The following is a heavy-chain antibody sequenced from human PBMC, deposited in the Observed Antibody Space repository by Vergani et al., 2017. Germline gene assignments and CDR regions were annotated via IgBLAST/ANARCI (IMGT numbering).Heavy chain of an antibody. J-gene: IGHJ5*02. CDR2: INHSGST. Sequence: QVQLQQWGAGLLKPSETLSLTCAVYGGSFSGYYWSWIRQPPGKGLEWIGEINHSGSTNYNPSLKSRVTISVDTSKNQFSLKLSSVTAADTAVSYCARDASVPGGINWFDPWGQGTLVTVSS. V-gene: IGHV4-34*01. D-gene: IGHD2-2*01. CDR1: GGSFSGYY. CDR3: ARDASVPGGINWFDP.